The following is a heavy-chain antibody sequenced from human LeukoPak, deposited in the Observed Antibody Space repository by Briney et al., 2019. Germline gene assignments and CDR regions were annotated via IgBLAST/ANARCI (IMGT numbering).Heavy chain of an antibody. V-gene: IGHV3-23*01. CDR3: AKLRGLSSSSENNWFDP. CDR2: ISGSGDAT. J-gene: IGHJ5*02. Sequence: GRSLRLSCVASGFTFTSYGMSWVRQAPGKRLEWVSGISGSGDATYYADSVKGRFTISRDNSKNTLYLQMNSLRAEETAVYYCAKLRGLSSSSENNWFDPWGQGTLVTVSS. CDR1: GFTFTSYG. D-gene: IGHD6-6*01.